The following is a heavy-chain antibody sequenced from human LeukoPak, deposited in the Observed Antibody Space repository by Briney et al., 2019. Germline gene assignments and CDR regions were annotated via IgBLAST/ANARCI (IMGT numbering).Heavy chain of an antibody. V-gene: IGHV1-2*02. CDR3: ARDGHCSSTSCRFYYYYYMDV. Sequence: ASVKVSCKASGYTFTGYYRHWVRQAPGQGLEWMGWINPNSGGTNYAQKFQGRVTMTRDTSISTAYMELSRLRSDDTAVYYCARDGHCSSTSCRFYYYYYMDVWGKGTTVTVSS. CDR1: GYTFTGYY. J-gene: IGHJ6*03. D-gene: IGHD2-2*03. CDR2: INPNSGGT.